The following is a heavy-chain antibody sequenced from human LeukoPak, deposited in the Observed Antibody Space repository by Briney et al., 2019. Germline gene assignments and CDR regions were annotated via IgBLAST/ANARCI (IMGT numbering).Heavy chain of an antibody. CDR3: AKDELLGGFFDY. J-gene: IGHJ4*02. V-gene: IGHV3-30-3*01. CDR1: GFTITNSA. Sequence: PGGSLRLSCAASGFTITNSAMHWVRQAPGKGLEWVAVISYHGSSQYYADSVKGRFTISRDNSKNTLYLQMNSLRAEDTAVYYCAKDELLGGFFDYWGQGTLVTVSS. CDR2: ISYHGSSQ. D-gene: IGHD2-21*01.